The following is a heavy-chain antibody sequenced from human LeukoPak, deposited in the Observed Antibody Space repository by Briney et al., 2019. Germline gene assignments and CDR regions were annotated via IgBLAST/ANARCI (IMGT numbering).Heavy chain of an antibody. Sequence: PGGSLRLSCAASGFTFSSYGMHWVRQAPGKGLEWVSAISGSGGSTYYADSVKGRFTISRDNSKNTLYLQMNSLRAEDTAVYYCAKDITMIVVVMTGFDYWGQGTLVTVSS. V-gene: IGHV3-23*01. D-gene: IGHD3-22*01. CDR2: ISGSGGST. CDR3: AKDITMIVVVMTGFDY. J-gene: IGHJ4*02. CDR1: GFTFSSYG.